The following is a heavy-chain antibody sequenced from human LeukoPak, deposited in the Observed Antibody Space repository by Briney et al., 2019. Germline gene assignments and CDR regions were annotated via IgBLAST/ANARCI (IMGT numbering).Heavy chain of an antibody. Sequence: ASVKVSCKASGGTFSSYAISWVRQAPGQGLDWMGGIIPIFGTANYAQKFQGRVTITADESTSTAYMELSSLRSEDTAVYYCARDLGDGYNHGYFDYWGQGTLVTVSS. CDR3: ARDLGDGYNHGYFDY. V-gene: IGHV1-69*13. CDR2: IIPIFGTA. D-gene: IGHD5-24*01. CDR1: GGTFSSYA. J-gene: IGHJ4*02.